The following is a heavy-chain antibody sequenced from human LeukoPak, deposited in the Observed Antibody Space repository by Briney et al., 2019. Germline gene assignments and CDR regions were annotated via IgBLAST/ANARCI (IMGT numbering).Heavy chain of an antibody. V-gene: IGHV3-23*01. D-gene: IGHD6-13*01. CDR1: VFTFSTYA. CDR2: ISGSGGST. J-gene: IGHJ3*02. CDR3: AKDVHISSWYAAFHM. Sequence: VGSLRLSRAASVFTFSTYAMSWVRQAPGKGLEWVSTISGSGGSTYYADSVKGRFTISRDNSKNTLYLQMNSLRAEDTALYYCAKDVHISSWYAAFHMWAQGTMVTVSS.